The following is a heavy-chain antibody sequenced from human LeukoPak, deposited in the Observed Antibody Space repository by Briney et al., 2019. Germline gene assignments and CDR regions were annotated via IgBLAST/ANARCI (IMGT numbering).Heavy chain of an antibody. CDR3: ARDQTQLGPTTVDH. V-gene: IGHV3-74*01. Sequence: GGSLRLSCVASGSSFSSYWMHWVRQDPGKGLMWVARISSDGSDTKYGDSVKGRFTISRDNGKNTLYLQMNSLGAEDTAVYYCARDQTQLGPTTVDHWGQGIQVTVSS. J-gene: IGHJ4*02. D-gene: IGHD1-1*01. CDR1: GSSFSSYW. CDR2: ISSDGSDT.